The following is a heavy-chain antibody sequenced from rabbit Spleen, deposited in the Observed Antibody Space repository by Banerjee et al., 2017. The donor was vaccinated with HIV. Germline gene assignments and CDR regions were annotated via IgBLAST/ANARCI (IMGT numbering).Heavy chain of an antibody. CDR3: ARDGTGGSYFAL. CDR2: INVATGKP. Sequence: QEQLVESGGGLVQPEGSLTLTCTASGFSFGDRDVMCWVRQAPGKGLEWIACINVATGKPVYATWAKGRFTISRTSSTTVTLRMTSLTAADTATYFFARDGTGGSYFALWGPGTLVTVS. V-gene: IGHV1S45*01. CDR1: GFSFGDRDV. D-gene: IGHD8-1*01. J-gene: IGHJ4*01.